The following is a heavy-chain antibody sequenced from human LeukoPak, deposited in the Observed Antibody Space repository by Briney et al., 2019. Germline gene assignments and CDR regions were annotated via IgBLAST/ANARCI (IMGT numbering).Heavy chain of an antibody. J-gene: IGHJ6*03. D-gene: IGHD1-1*01. CDR2: IYSGGRT. CDR1: RFTARSNY. CDR3: ARSPDNWSESPYYKDV. Sequence: PGWSPRLLCAASRFTARSNYMSWVRQAPGKGLEWVSVIYSGGRTYYADAVKGRFTISRDNSKNTLYLQMNSLRAEDTAVYYCARSPDNWSESPYYKDVWGKRTTVTSSS. V-gene: IGHV3-66*02.